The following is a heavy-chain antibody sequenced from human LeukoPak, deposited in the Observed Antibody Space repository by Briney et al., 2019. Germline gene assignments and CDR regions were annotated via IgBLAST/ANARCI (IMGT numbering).Heavy chain of an antibody. D-gene: IGHD5-18*01. J-gene: IGHJ4*02. CDR3: AHRDTGMVRVDY. V-gene: IGHV3-15*01. Sequence: GGSLRPSCAASGFTFSNAWMSWVRQVPGKGLEWVGRIKSKTDGETTDYAAPVKGRFTISRDDAKNTLYLQMNSLKTEDTAVYFCAHRDTGMVRVDYWGQGTLVTVSS. CDR2: IKSKTDGETT. CDR1: GFTFSNAW.